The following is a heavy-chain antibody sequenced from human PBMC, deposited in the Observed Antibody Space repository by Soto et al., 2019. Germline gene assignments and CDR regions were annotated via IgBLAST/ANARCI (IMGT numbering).Heavy chain of an antibody. J-gene: IGHJ6*02. CDR2: ISYDGSTK. V-gene: IGHV3-30*18. CDR1: GFTFSIYG. CDR3: SKDAKKYHYYNHGMDV. Sequence: QVQLVESGGGVVQPGRSLRLSCAASGFTFSIYGMHWVRQAPGKGLEWVALISYDGSTKFYADSVKGRFTISRDNSKSTLNLEMNSLSAGDTAVYFGSKDAKKYHYYNHGMDVWGQGTTVTVSS. D-gene: IGHD2-2*01.